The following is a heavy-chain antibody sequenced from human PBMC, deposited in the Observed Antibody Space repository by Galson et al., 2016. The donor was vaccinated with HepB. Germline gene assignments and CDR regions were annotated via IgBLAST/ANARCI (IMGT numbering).Heavy chain of an antibody. CDR2: INNIGQT. V-gene: IGHV4-34*01. CDR3: ARGQFFGSTRNRKRDWFDP. D-gene: IGHD3-3*01. CDR1: GGSFGGFY. Sequence: TLSLTCTLSGGSFGGFYWSWIRQSPETGLQWIGAINNIGQTDYNPSLQSRVAMSLDMSNNQFSLRLTSVTAADAAIYYCARGQFFGSTRNRKRDWFDPWGRGTLVSGSS. J-gene: IGHJ5*02.